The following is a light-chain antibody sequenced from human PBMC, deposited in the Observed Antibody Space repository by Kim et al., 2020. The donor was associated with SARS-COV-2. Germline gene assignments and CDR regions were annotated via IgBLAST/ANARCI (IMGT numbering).Light chain of an antibody. CDR3: QQRSNWPPWT. V-gene: IGKV3-11*01. Sequence: SPGERATLSGRASQSVRSYLAWYQQKPGQAPRLLIYDASNRATGIPARFSGSGSGTDFTLTISSLEPEDFAVYYCQQRSNWPPWTFGQGTKVDIK. J-gene: IGKJ1*01. CDR1: QSVRSY. CDR2: DAS.